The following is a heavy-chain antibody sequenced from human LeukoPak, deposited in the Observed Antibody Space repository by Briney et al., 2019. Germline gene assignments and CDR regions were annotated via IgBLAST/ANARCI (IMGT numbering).Heavy chain of an antibody. CDR2: ISAYNGNT. J-gene: IGHJ5*02. CDR1: GYTFTSYG. CDR3: ARDLVVQQPGGFDP. V-gene: IGHV1-18*01. Sequence: ASVKVSCKASGYTFTSYGISWVRQAPGQGLEWMGWISAYNGNTNYAQKLQGRVTMTTDTSTSTAYMGLRSLRSDDTAVYYCARDLVVQQPGGFDPWGQGTLVTVSS. D-gene: IGHD6-13*01.